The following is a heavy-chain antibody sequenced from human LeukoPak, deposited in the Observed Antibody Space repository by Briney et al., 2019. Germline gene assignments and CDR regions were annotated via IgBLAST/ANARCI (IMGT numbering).Heavy chain of an antibody. CDR2: ISGSSIYI. CDR1: GFTFSTYS. Sequence: PGGSLRLSCAASGFTFSTYSMNLVRQAPGKGLEWVSSISGSSIYIYYADSVKGRFTISRDNAKNSLYLQMNSLRAEDTAVYYCARDPPYYDSSGYYYDYWGQGTLVTVSS. V-gene: IGHV3-21*01. D-gene: IGHD3-22*01. J-gene: IGHJ4*02. CDR3: ARDPPYYDSSGYYYDY.